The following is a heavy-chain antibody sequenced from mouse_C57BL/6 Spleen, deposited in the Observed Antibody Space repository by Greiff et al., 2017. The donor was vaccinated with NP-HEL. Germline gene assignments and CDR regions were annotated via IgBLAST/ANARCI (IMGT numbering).Heavy chain of an antibody. CDR2: ISSGGSYT. J-gene: IGHJ2*01. V-gene: IGHV5-6*01. CDR1: GFTFSSYG. D-gene: IGHD2-5*01. Sequence: VQLKESGGDLVKPGGSLKLSCAASGFTFSSYGMSWVRQTPDKRLEWVATISSGGSYTYYPDSVKGRFTISRDNAKNTLYLQMSSLKSEDTAMYYCARGDSNDYFDYWGQGTTLTVSS. CDR3: ARGDSNDYFDY.